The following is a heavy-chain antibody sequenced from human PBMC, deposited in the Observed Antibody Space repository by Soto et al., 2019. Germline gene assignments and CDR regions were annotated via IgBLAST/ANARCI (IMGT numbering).Heavy chain of an antibody. CDR3: AHQSRGYRFPSSF. CDR1: GFSLSNTGVA. V-gene: IGHV2-5*02. D-gene: IGHD5-18*01. CDR2: IYWDDDK. J-gene: IGHJ4*02. Sequence: QITLKESGPTLVKPTQTLTLTCTFSGFSLSNTGVAVGWIRQPPGKALEWLALIYWDDDKRYSPSLKSRHTITKDTSKNQVVLTITNMNPVDTATYFCAHQSRGYRFPSSFWGQGILVTVSS.